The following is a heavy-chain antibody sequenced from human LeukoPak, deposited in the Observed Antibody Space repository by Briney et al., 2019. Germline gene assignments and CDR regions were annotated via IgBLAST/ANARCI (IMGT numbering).Heavy chain of an antibody. V-gene: IGHV4-59*08. Sequence: SETLSHTCTVSGGSISSYYWSWIRQPPGKGLEWIGYIYYSGSTNYNPSLKSRVTISVDTSKNQFSLKLSSVTAADTAVYYCARRSSGWRGTGAFDIWGQGTMVTVSS. CDR2: IYYSGST. CDR3: ARRSSGWRGTGAFDI. J-gene: IGHJ3*02. CDR1: GGSISSYY. D-gene: IGHD6-19*01.